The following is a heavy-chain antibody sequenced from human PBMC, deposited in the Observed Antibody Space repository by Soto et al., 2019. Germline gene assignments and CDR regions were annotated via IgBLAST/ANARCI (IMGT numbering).Heavy chain of an antibody. CDR2: IYYSGNT. CDR1: GGSVSSGSYY. D-gene: IGHD5-18*01. CDR3: ARAGYSYEFDY. Sequence: QVQLQESGPGLVKPSETLSLTCTVSGGSVSSGSYYWSWIRQPPGKGLEWIGYIYYSGNTNYNPSLRSRVTISVDTSKNQCSLKLSSVTAADTAVYYCARAGYSYEFDYWGQGTLVTVSS. V-gene: IGHV4-61*01. J-gene: IGHJ4*02.